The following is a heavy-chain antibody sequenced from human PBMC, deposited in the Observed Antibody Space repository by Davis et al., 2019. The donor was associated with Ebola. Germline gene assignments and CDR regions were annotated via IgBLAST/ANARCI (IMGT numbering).Heavy chain of an antibody. Sequence: PGGSLRLSCAASGFTFKNYWMTWFRQAPGKELEWVGNFKEDGSEEYVDSVKGRFTISRDNAKNSLFLQMSTLRAEDTAVYYCAGPIRGPQQWWGQGTPVIVSS. V-gene: IGHV3-7*01. CDR2: FKEDGSEE. CDR1: GFTFKNYW. CDR3: AGPIRGPQQW. D-gene: IGHD5-18*01. J-gene: IGHJ4*02.